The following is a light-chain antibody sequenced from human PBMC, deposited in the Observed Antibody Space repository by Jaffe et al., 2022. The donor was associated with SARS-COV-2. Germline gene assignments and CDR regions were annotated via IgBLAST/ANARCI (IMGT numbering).Light chain of an antibody. CDR2: RDS. J-gene: IGLJ2*01. CDR1: ALAKQY. V-gene: IGLV3-25*03. Sequence: SYVLTQPPSVSVSPGQTARITCSSDALAKQYGYWYQRKPGQAPVLVMYRDSERPSGIPERFSGTNSGTSVTLTITAVQAEDEADYFCQSADSTATYVIFGGGTKLTVL. CDR3: QSADSTATYVI.